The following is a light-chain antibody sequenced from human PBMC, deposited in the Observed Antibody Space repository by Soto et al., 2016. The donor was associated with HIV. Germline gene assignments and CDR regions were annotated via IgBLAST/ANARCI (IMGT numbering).Light chain of an antibody. CDR1: NIGRKS. CDR3: QVWDETSDSAV. Sequence: YVLTQPPSVSVAPGKTATITCGGDNIGRKSVNWYQQKPSQAPVLVVYDDTDRPSGISGRFAGSNSGSAATLTITKVEFGDEADYYCQVWDETSDSAVFAGGTKVTVL. J-gene: IGLJ2*01. V-gene: IGLV3-21*03. CDR2: DDT.